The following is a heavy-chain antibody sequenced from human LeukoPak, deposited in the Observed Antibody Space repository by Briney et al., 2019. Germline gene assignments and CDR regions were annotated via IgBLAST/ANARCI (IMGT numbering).Heavy chain of an antibody. CDR3: AKVITMIRDFDY. CDR1: GFTFSSYG. V-gene: IGHV3-30*02. J-gene: IGHJ4*02. D-gene: IGHD3-22*01. Sequence: GGSLRLSCAASGFTFSSYGMHWVRQAPGKGLEWVVIIRCDGSNKYYADSVKGRFTISRDNSKDTLYLQMNSLRAEDTAVYYCAKVITMIRDFDYWGQGTLVTVSS. CDR2: IRCDGSNK.